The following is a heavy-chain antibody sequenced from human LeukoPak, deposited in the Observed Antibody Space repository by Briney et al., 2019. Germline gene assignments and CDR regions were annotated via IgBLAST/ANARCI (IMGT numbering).Heavy chain of an antibody. D-gene: IGHD3-10*01. CDR3: ARIDLAYGSGAYYSSYFEF. CDR1: GYTFTSYG. J-gene: IGHJ4*02. V-gene: IGHV1-18*01. Sequence: GASVKVSCXASGYTFTSYGISWVRQALGQGLEWMGWISAYNGNTNYAQKFQGRVTMTTETSTSTAYMELRSLRSDDAAVYYCARIDLAYGSGAYYSSYFEFWGQGTLVTVSS. CDR2: ISAYNGNT.